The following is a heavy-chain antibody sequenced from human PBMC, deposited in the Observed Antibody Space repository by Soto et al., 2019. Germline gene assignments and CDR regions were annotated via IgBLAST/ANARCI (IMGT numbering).Heavy chain of an antibody. Sequence: PGGSLRLSCSGSGFTFNNYAMTWVRQAPGRGLEWVSVFTTTGDTIYADSVKGRFTISRDNSKNTVFLQLTSLRADDTAVYYCVAKLRGYCSSTRCYQGDYWGQGTLVTVSS. CDR2: FTTTGDT. CDR3: VAKLRGYCSSTRCYQGDY. CDR1: GFTFNNYA. D-gene: IGHD2-2*01. V-gene: IGHV3-23*01. J-gene: IGHJ4*02.